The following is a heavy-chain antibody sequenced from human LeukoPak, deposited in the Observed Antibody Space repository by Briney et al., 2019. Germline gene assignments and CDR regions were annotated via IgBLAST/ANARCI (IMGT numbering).Heavy chain of an antibody. V-gene: IGHV3-23*01. D-gene: IGHD4-23*01. CDR3: AKTDYGGNFDAFDI. CDR2: ITGRGDST. CDR1: GFTVSSNY. J-gene: IGHJ3*02. Sequence: GGSLRLSCAASGFTVSSNYMSWVRQAPGKGLEWVSAITGRGDSTFYADSVKGRFTISRDNSKNTLYLQMDSLRAEDTAVYYCAKTDYGGNFDAFDIWGQGTMVTVSS.